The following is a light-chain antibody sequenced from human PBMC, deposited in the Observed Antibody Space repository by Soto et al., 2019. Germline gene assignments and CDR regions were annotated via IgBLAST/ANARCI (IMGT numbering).Light chain of an antibody. Sequence: FNQSPRTLSSSTGERATLSCRASQIVTSNYLAWYQQKPGQAPRLLIYGASTRATGIPARFSGSGSGADFTLSISRLEPEDFAVYYCQQYGSSPPRTFGQGTKVDIK. CDR3: QQYGSSPPRT. CDR1: QIVTSNY. J-gene: IGKJ1*01. V-gene: IGKV3-20*01. CDR2: GAS.